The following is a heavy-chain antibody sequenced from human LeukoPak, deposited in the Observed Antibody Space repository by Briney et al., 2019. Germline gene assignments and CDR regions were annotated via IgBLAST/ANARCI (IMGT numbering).Heavy chain of an antibody. V-gene: IGHV4-59*01. CDR1: GGSISSYY. J-gene: IGHJ4*02. CDR2: IYYSGST. CDR3: ARAVSYYGLFYFDY. D-gene: IGHD2/OR15-2a*01. Sequence: SETLSLTCTVSGGSISSYYWSWIRQPPGKGLEWIGYIYYSGSTNYNPSLKSRVTISVDTSKNQFSLKLTSVTAADTAVYFCARAVSYYGLFYFDYWGQGTLVTVSS.